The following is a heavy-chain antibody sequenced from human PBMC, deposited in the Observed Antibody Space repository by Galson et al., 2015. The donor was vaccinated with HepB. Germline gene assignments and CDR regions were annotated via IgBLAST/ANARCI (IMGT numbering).Heavy chain of an antibody. V-gene: IGHV1-69*04. Sequence: SVKVSCKASRDTLTRYVIFWVRLAPGQRLEWLGRIIPTVDIRNYAEKFQGRVTFTADTSTSTAFMEVTSLRFDDTATYYCAAGGSGSGYYGMKVWGQGTPVTVSS. CDR1: RDTLTRYV. D-gene: IGHD6-19*01. J-gene: IGHJ6*02. CDR3: AAGGSGSGYYGMKV. CDR2: IIPTVDIR.